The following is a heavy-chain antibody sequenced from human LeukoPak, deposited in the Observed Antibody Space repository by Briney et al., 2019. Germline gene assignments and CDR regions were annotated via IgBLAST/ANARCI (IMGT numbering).Heavy chain of an antibody. CDR2: ISAYNGNT. D-gene: IGHD2-15*01. Sequence: ASVKVSCKASGYTFSSYGISWVRQAPGQGLEWMGWISAYNGNTNYAQKFQGRVTMTTDTSTSTGYMELRSLRSDDTAVYYCARAGGGVVVAAMPNWFDPWGQGTLVTVSS. J-gene: IGHJ5*02. CDR3: ARAGGGVVVAAMPNWFDP. V-gene: IGHV1-18*01. CDR1: GYTFSSYG.